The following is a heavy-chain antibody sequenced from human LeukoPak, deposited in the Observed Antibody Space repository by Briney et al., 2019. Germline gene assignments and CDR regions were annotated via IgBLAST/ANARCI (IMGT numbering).Heavy chain of an antibody. V-gene: IGHV3-30*02. Sequence: PGGSLRLSCAASGFTFSNSGMHWVRQAPGKGLEWVAFIRYDGSNKYYADSVKGRFTISRDNSKNTLYLQMNSLRAEDTAAYYCANSPGGSRGWFPDSWGQGTLVTVSS. D-gene: IGHD6-19*01. CDR2: IRYDGSNK. CDR1: GFTFSNSG. J-gene: IGHJ4*02. CDR3: ANSPGGSRGWFPDS.